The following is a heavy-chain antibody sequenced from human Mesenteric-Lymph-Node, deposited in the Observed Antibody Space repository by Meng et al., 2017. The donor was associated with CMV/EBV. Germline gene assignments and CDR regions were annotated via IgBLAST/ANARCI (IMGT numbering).Heavy chain of an antibody. CDR1: GFTFSSYS. Sequence: GSLRLSCAASGFTFSSYSMNWVRQVPGKGLEWIGEAKHSGSANYNPSLKSRGTISIDTSKNQGSLKLNSVTAADTAVYYCARVRYSYGGGNWFDPWGKGTLVTVSS. V-gene: IGHV4-34*01. J-gene: IGHJ5*02. CDR2: AKHSGSA. D-gene: IGHD5-18*01. CDR3: ARVRYSYGGGNWFDP.